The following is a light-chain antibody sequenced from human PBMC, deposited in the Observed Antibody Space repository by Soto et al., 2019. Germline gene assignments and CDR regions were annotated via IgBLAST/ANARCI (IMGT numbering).Light chain of an antibody. CDR1: QDIGTY. V-gene: IGKV1-8*01. J-gene: IGKJ1*01. CDR2: DAS. CDR3: QHGWT. Sequence: AIRMTQSPSSFSASTGDRVSITCRATQDIGTYLAWYQQIPGKAPKLLIYDASTLQSGVPSRFSGSGSGTEFTLTISSLQPDDFATYYCQHGWTFGQGTKVDI.